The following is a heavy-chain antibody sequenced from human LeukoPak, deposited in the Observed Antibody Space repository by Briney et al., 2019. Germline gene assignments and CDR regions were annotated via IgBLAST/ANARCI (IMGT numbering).Heavy chain of an antibody. CDR3: AGVTTFSFDY. Sequence: APVKVSCKVSGYTLTELSMHWVRQAPGKGLGWMGGFDPEDGETIYAQKFQGRVTMTEDTSTDTAYMELSSLRSEDTAVYYCAGVTTFSFDYWGQGTLVTVSS. D-gene: IGHD4-17*01. J-gene: IGHJ4*02. CDR1: GYTLTELS. CDR2: FDPEDGET. V-gene: IGHV1-24*01.